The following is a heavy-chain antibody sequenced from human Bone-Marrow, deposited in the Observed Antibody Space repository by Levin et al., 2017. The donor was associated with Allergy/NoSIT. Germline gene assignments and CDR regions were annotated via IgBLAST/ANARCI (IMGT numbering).Heavy chain of an antibody. D-gene: IGHD3-22*01. J-gene: IGHJ4*02. V-gene: IGHV3-30*13. CDR3: ARDHYDSSGYWSYFEY. Sequence: GGSLRLSCVASGFTFRTYDMNWVRQAPGKGLEWVAFLSNDGSNRNSADSVRGRFTISRDNSKNILYLQMNSLRPDDTAVYYCARDHYDSSGYWSYFEYWGQGTLVIVSS. CDR2: LSNDGSNR. CDR1: GFTFRTYD.